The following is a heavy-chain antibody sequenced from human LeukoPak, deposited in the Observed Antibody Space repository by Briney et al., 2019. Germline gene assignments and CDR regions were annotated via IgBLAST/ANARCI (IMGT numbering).Heavy chain of an antibody. CDR2: IYYSGST. Sequence: SETLSLTCTVSGGSISSSSYYWGWIRQPPGKGLEWIGSIYYSGSTYYNPSLKSRVTISVDTSKNQFSLKLSSVTAADTAAYYCARSSANYYDSSGYYYVPPYYFDYWGQGTLVTVSS. CDR1: GGSISSSSYY. D-gene: IGHD3-22*01. CDR3: ARSSANYYDSSGYYYVPPYYFDY. V-gene: IGHV4-39*01. J-gene: IGHJ4*02.